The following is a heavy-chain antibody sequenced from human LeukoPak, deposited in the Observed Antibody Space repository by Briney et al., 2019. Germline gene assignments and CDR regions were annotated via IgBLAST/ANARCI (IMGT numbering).Heavy chain of an antibody. V-gene: IGHV3-48*04. CDR3: AREKGSAAGIPDY. Sequence: SGGSLRLSCAASGFTFSSYSMNWVRQAPGKGLEWVSYISSSSSTIYYADSVKGRFTISRDIAKNSLYLQMNSLRAEDTAVYYCAREKGSAAGIPDYWGQGTLVTVSS. D-gene: IGHD6-13*01. CDR2: ISSSSSTI. CDR1: GFTFSSYS. J-gene: IGHJ4*02.